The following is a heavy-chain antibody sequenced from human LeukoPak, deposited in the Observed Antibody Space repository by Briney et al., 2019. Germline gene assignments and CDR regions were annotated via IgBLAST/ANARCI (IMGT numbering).Heavy chain of an antibody. CDR2: ISGSST. CDR1: GFTFSSYA. V-gene: IGHV3-23*01. J-gene: IGHJ4*02. D-gene: IGHD6-13*01. CDR3: AKGVSSLTFSFDY. Sequence: GGSLRLSCAASGFTFSSYAMSWVRQAPGKGLEWVSSISGSSTYYADSVKGRFTISRDNSKNTLYLQMNSLRAEDTAVYYRAKGVSSLTFSFDYWGQGTLVTVSS.